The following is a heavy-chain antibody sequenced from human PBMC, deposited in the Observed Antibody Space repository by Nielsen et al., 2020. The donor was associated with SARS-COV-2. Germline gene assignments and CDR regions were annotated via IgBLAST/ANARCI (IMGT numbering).Heavy chain of an antibody. CDR1: GFTFDDYA. D-gene: IGHD1-26*01. V-gene: IGHV3-9*01. Sequence: GGSLRLSCAASGFTFDDYAMHWVRQAPGKGLEWVSGISWNSGSIGYADSVKGRFTISRVNAKNSLYLQMNSLRAEDTALYYCASLGAILPLDYWGQGTLVTVSS. CDR3: ASLGAILPLDY. J-gene: IGHJ4*02. CDR2: ISWNSGSI.